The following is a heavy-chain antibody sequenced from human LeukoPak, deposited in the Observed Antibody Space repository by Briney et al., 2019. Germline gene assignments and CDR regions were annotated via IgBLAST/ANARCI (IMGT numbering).Heavy chain of an antibody. CDR1: GGSISSYY. D-gene: IGHD1-26*01. J-gene: IGHJ4*02. V-gene: IGHV4-4*07. CDR3: ARAARAWAPFDY. CDR2: IDTSGNT. Sequence: SETLSLTCAISGGSISSYYWSWIRQPAGKGLEWIGRIDTSGNTNYKPSLKSRVTISVDTSKNQFSLKLSSVTAADTAVYYCARAARAWAPFDYWGQGTLVTVSS.